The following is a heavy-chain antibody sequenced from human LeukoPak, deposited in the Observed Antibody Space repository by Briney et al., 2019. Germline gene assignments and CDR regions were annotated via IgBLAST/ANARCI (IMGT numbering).Heavy chain of an antibody. CDR3: ARGRDFGWLDAFDI. CDR2: MNPNSGNT. CDR1: GYTFTSYD. V-gene: IGHV1-8*01. J-gene: IGHJ3*02. Sequence: ASVKVSCKASGYTFTSYDINWVRQATGQGLEWMGWMNPNSGNTGYAQKFQGRVTMTRNTSISPAYMELSSLRSEDMAVYYCARGRDFGWLDAFDIWGQGTMVTVSS. D-gene: IGHD3-9*01.